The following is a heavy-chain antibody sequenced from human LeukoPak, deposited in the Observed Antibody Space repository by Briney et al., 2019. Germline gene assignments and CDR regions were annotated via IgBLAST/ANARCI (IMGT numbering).Heavy chain of an antibody. V-gene: IGHV1-69*13. D-gene: IGHD3-22*01. J-gene: IGHJ4*02. CDR3: ASTSYDSSGYYLSFDY. Sequence: GASVKVSCKASGYTFTSYGISWVRQAPGQGLEWMGGIIPIFGTANYAQKFQGRVTITADESTSTAYMELSSLRSEDTAVYYCASTSYDSSGYYLSFDYWGQGTLVTVSS. CDR2: IIPIFGTA. CDR1: GYTFTSYG.